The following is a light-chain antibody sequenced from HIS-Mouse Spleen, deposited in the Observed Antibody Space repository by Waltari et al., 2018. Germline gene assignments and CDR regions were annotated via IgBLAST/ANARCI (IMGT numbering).Light chain of an antibody. Sequence: QSVLTQPPSASGTPGQRVTISCSGSSSNIGSNYVYWYQQLPGTAPKLRVYRNHQWPSGVPDRFSGSKSGTSASLAISGLRSEDEADYYCAAWDDSLSGVVFGGGTKLTVL. J-gene: IGLJ2*01. CDR3: AAWDDSLSGVV. CDR1: SSNIGSNY. V-gene: IGLV1-47*01. CDR2: RNH.